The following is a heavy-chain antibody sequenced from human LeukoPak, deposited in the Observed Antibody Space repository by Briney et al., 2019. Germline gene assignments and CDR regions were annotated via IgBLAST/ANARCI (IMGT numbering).Heavy chain of an antibody. CDR2: ISSSGDIV. V-gene: IGHV3-11*04. CDR1: GFTFSDYY. D-gene: IGHD1-26*01. CDR3: ARDLGGLTQSFDY. J-gene: IGHJ4*02. Sequence: PGGSLRLSCEVSGFTFSDYYMSWIRQAPGKGLEWVSYISSSGDIVYYADSVKGRFTTSRDNAKNSLHLQMNSLRAEDTAVYYCARDLGGLTQSFDYWGQGTLVTVSS.